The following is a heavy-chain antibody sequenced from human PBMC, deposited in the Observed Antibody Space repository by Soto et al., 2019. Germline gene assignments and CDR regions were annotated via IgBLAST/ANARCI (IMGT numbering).Heavy chain of an antibody. Sequence: ETLSLTCAVYGGSFSGYYWSWIRQPPGKGLEWIGEINHSGSTNYNPSLKSRVTISVDTSKNQFSLKLSSVTAADTAVYYCARGSRHYYYYYMDVWGKGTTVTVSS. J-gene: IGHJ6*03. CDR3: ARGSRHYYYYYMDV. CDR1: GGSFSGYY. CDR2: INHSGST. V-gene: IGHV4-34*01. D-gene: IGHD1-1*01.